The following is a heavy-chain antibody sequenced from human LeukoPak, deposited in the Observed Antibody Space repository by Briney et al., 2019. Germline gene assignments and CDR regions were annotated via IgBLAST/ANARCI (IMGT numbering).Heavy chain of an antibody. V-gene: IGHV3-20*04. CDR3: ARGFRGWYAEGFDN. J-gene: IGHJ4*02. Sequence: GGSLRLSCAASGFTFDDYGMSWVRQAPGKGLEWVSGINWNGGSTGYADSVKGRFTISRDNAKNSLYLQMNSLRAEDTAVYYCARGFRGWYAEGFDNWGQGTLVTVSS. CDR2: INWNGGST. D-gene: IGHD6-19*01. CDR1: GFTFDDYG.